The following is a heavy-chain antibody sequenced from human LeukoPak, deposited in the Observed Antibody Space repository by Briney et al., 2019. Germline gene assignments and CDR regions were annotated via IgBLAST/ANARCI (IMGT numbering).Heavy chain of an antibody. CDR1: GFSFSSFE. J-gene: IGHJ4*02. D-gene: IGHD6-19*01. CDR2: ISSSSIT. CDR3: ARELVAVASSVSDY. V-gene: IGHV3-48*03. Sequence: GGSLRLSCVVSGFSFSSFEMNWVRQAPGKGLEWVSYISSSSITLYADSVKGRFTISRDNARDSLYLQMNSLRAEDTAVYYCARELVAVASSVSDYWGQGTLVTVSS.